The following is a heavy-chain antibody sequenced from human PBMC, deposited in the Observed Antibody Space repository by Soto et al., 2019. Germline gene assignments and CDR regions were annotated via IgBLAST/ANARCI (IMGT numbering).Heavy chain of an antibody. Sequence: PSETLSLTCTVSGGSISSGGYYWSWIRQHPGKGLEWIGYIYYSGSTYYNPSLKSRVTISVDTSKNQFSLKLSSVTAADTAVYYCARTVERLDYFDYWGQGTLVTVSS. V-gene: IGHV4-31*03. CDR2: IYYSGST. J-gene: IGHJ4*02. CDR1: GGSISSGGYY. CDR3: ARTVERLDYFDY.